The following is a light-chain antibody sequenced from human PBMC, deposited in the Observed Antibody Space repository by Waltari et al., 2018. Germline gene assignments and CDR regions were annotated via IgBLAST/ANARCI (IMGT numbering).Light chain of an antibody. CDR2: DVS. J-gene: IGLJ2*01. CDR1: SSDVGGYNY. V-gene: IGLV2-14*01. CDR3: SSYTSSSTLVV. Sequence: QSALTQPASVSGSPGQSITISCPGTSSDVGGYNYASWYKKHPGKPPNPMIYDVSNRPSGVSNRFAGSKSGNTASLTISGLQAEDEADYYCSSYTSSSTLVVFGGGTKLTVL.